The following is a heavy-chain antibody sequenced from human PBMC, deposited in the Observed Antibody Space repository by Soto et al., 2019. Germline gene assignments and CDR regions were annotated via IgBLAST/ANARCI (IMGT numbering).Heavy chain of an antibody. CDR2: TFHSGST. CDR3: AKINGDSLFFDY. Sequence: PSETLSLTCAVSGDSLSSSHWRSWLRQPPGKGLEWIGETFHSGSTTYNPSLRRRVTISADKSKNQFSLRLTSVIAADTAVYYCAKINGDSLFFDYWGQGALVTVSS. V-gene: IGHV4-4*02. D-gene: IGHD4-17*01. CDR1: GDSLSSSHW. J-gene: IGHJ4*02.